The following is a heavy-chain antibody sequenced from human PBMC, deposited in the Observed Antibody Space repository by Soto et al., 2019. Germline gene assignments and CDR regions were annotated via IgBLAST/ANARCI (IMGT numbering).Heavy chain of an antibody. CDR3: ARGSSIAGLSYGMDV. CDR1: GGSISSGGYY. CDR2: NYYSGIT. J-gene: IGHJ6*02. V-gene: IGHV4-31*03. Sequence: QVQLQESGPGLVKPSQTLSLTCTVSGGSISSGGYYWTWIRQHPGKGLEWIGYNYYSGITYYNPSLKSRVTISLDASKTQFSLKLSSVTAADTAVYYCARGSSIAGLSYGMDVWGQGTTVTVSS. D-gene: IGHD6-6*01.